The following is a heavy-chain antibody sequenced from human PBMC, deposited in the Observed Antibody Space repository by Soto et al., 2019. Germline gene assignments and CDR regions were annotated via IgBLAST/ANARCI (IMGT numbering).Heavy chain of an antibody. J-gene: IGHJ5*02. CDR1: GFTFGGYA. CDR3: TSGYWDP. D-gene: IGHD2-15*01. Sequence: SLRLSCTASGFTFGGYAMSWFRQAPGKGLEWVGFIRSKAYGGTTEYAASVKGRFTISRDDSKSIAYLQMNSLKTEDTAAYYCTSGYWDPWGQGTLVTVSS. V-gene: IGHV3-49*03. CDR2: IRSKAYGGTT.